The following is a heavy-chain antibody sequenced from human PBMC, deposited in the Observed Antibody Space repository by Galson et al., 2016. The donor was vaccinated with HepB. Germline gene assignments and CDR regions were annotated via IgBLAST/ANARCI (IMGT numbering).Heavy chain of an antibody. V-gene: IGHV3-21*01. CDR3: ASRNSYGWFYYYGMDV. J-gene: IGHJ6*04. Sequence: SLRLSCAASGFTFSSYSMNWVRQAPGKGLEWVSSISRSSSYIYYADSVKGRFTISRDNAKNSLYLQMNSLRAEDTAVYYFASRNSYGWFYYYGMDVWGKGTTVTVSS. CDR2: ISRSSSYI. CDR1: GFTFSSYS. D-gene: IGHD5-18*01.